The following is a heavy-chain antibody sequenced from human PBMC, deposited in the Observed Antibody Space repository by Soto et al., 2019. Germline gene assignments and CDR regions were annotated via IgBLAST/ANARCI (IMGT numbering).Heavy chain of an antibody. CDR3: ARGSAGRRTGNLDL. D-gene: IGHD1-26*01. Sequence: QVQLVQSGAEVKKPGASVKVSCEASGYPFTSFDLNWVRQTTGRGLEWMGWMNPNNGNRGYARKFEDRLTLTTNTSTNTAYMQLTSLGSDDTAVYFCARGSAGRRTGNLDLWGQGTLVTVSS. CDR2: MNPNNGNR. CDR1: GYPFTSFD. J-gene: IGHJ5*02. V-gene: IGHV1-8*01.